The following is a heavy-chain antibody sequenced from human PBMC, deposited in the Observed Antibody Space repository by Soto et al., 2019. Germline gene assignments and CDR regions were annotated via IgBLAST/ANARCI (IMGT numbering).Heavy chain of an antibody. D-gene: IGHD1-26*01. CDR2: ISAYNGNT. CDR1: GYTFTSYG. CDR3: ARDWELGRIVGATAFDI. J-gene: IGHJ3*02. Sequence: ASVKVSCKASGYTFTSYGISWVRQAPGQGLEWMGWISAYNGNTNYAQKLQGRVTMTTDTSTSTAYMELRSLRSDDTAVYYCARDWELGRIVGATAFDIWGQGTMVTVSS. V-gene: IGHV1-18*01.